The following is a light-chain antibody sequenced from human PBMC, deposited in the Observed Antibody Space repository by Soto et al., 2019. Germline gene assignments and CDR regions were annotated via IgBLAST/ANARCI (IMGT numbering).Light chain of an antibody. V-gene: IGKV3-11*01. CDR2: DAS. CDR3: QQRSNWPLVT. CDR1: QSVSSY. Sequence: EIVLTQSPATLSLSPGERATLSCRASQSVSSYLAWYQQKPGQPPRLLIYDASNRATGIPARFSGSGSGTDFTLTISSLETEDFAVYYCQQRSNWPLVTFGPGTRVDVK. J-gene: IGKJ3*01.